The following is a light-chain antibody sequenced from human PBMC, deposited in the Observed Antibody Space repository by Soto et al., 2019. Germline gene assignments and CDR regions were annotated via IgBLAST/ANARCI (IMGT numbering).Light chain of an antibody. V-gene: IGLV2-23*01. CDR1: SSDVGSYNL. Sequence: QSALTQPASVSGSPGQSITISCTGTSSDVGSYNLVSWYQQHPGKAHKLMIYEGSKRPSGVSNRFSGSKSGNTASLTISGLQAEGEADYYCCSYAGSSTLVFGGGTQLTVL. CDR2: EGS. CDR3: CSYAGSSTLV. J-gene: IGLJ2*01.